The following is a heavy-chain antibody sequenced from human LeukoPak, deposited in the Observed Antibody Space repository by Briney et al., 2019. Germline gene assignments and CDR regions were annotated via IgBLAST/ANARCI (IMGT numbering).Heavy chain of an antibody. CDR3: ARADRLHGGPYLIGP. Sequence: ASVKLSCKASGDTFSSYAMSWVRQAPGQGLEWMGCINLNSGDIKSAQKFQGSVTMTRDTSITTVYMEVSWLTSDDTAIYYCARADRLHGGPYLIGPWGQGTLVTVSS. CDR1: GDTFSSYA. D-gene: IGHD2-21*01. J-gene: IGHJ5*02. CDR2: INLNSGDI. V-gene: IGHV1-2*02.